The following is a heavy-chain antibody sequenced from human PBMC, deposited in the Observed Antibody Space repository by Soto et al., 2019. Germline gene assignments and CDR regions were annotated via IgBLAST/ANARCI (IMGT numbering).Heavy chain of an antibody. CDR1: GFTFSSYA. Sequence: EVQLLESGGDLIQPGGSLRLSCAASGFTFSSYAMSWVRQAPGKGLGWVSAISSSGGSTFYADSVKGRFTISRDNSRNTLYLQMNSLRAEDTAIYYCAKYQPMTQPRPYFDYWDQGTLVTVSS. D-gene: IGHD3-22*01. CDR3: AKYQPMTQPRPYFDY. V-gene: IGHV3-23*01. J-gene: IGHJ4*02. CDR2: ISSSGGST.